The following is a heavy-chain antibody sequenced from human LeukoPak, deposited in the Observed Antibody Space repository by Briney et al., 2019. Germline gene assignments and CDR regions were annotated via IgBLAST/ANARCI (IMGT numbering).Heavy chain of an antibody. J-gene: IGHJ4*02. Sequence: ASVKVSCKASGYTFTGYYMHRVRQAPGQGLEWMGWINPNSGGTNYAQKFQGRVTMTRDMSTSTVYMELSSLRSEDTAVYYCARDRYRGSYHGNYGYWGQGTLVTVSS. D-gene: IGHD1-26*01. CDR3: ARDRYRGSYHGNYGY. CDR2: INPNSGGT. V-gene: IGHV1-2*02. CDR1: GYTFTGYY.